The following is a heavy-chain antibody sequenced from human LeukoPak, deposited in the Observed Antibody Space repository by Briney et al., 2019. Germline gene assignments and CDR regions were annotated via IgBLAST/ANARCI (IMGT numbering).Heavy chain of an antibody. CDR1: GFTVSSNY. Sequence: HPGGSLRLSCAASGFTVSSNYMSWVRQAPGKGLEWVSLIYSGGNTYYPDSVKGRFTISRDNSKNTLYLQMGSLRAEDMAVYYCAREQRSSSYHHYNTLLGYWGQGTLVTVSS. J-gene: IGHJ4*02. CDR3: AREQRSSSYHHYNTLLGY. V-gene: IGHV3-53*05. CDR2: IYSGGNT. D-gene: IGHD2-15*01.